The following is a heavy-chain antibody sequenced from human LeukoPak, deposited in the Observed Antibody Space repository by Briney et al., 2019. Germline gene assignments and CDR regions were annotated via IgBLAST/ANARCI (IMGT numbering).Heavy chain of an antibody. CDR1: GGTFSSYA. CDR3: ARGLSYDSSGARWPFDY. V-gene: IGHV1-69*13. CDR2: IIPIFGTA. D-gene: IGHD3-22*01. Sequence: SVKVSCKASGGTFSSYAISWVRQSPGQGLEWMGGIIPIFGTANYAQKFQGRVTITADESTSTVYMELSSLRSEDTAVYYCARGLSYDSSGARWPFDYWGQGTLVTVSS. J-gene: IGHJ4*02.